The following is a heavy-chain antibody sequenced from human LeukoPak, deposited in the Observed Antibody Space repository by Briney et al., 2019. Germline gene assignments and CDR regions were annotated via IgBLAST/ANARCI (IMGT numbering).Heavy chain of an antibody. CDR3: ARDPGGGYLDY. J-gene: IGHJ4*02. Sequence: GASVKVSCKASGGTFSSYAISWVRQAPGQGLEWMGGIIPIFGTANYAQKFQGRVTITADKSTSTAYMELSSLRSEDTAVYYCARDPGGGYLDYWGQGTLVTVSS. CDR2: IIPIFGTA. V-gene: IGHV1-69*06. CDR1: GGTFSSYA. D-gene: IGHD2-15*01.